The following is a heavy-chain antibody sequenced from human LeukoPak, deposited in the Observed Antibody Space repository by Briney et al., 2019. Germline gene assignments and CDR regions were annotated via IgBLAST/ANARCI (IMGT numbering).Heavy chain of an antibody. V-gene: IGHV5-51*01. CDR3: ARSRGPEFSGGDCYSCAFDI. CDR2: IYPGDSDI. J-gene: IGHJ3*02. CDR1: GYSFTSYW. Sequence: TGESLKISCKGFGYSFTSYWIGWVRQMPGKGLEWMGIIYPGDSDIRYSSSFQGQVTFSADKSISTAYMQWSSLKASDTAMYYCARSRGPEFSGGDCYSCAFDIWGQGTMVTVSS. D-gene: IGHD2-21*01.